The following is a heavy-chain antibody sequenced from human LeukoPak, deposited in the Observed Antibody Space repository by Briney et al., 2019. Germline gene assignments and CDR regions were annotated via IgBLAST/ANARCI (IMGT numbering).Heavy chain of an antibody. J-gene: IGHJ4*02. V-gene: IGHV3-30*18. CDR2: TSHDGSNK. Sequence: PGGSLRLSCAASGFTFSSFGMHWVRQAPGKGLEWVTLTSHDGSNKYYADSVKGRFTISRDNSKNTLYLQMSSLRAEDTAVYYCTKDLLPRSASYPGDYWGQGTLVTVSA. D-gene: IGHD1-26*01. CDR3: TKDLLPRSASYPGDY. CDR1: GFTFSSFG.